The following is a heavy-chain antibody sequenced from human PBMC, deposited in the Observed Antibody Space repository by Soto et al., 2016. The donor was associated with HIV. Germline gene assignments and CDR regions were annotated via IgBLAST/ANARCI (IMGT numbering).Heavy chain of an antibody. Sequence: EVQLVESGGGLVQPGGSLRLSCAASGFTVSSNYMSWVRQAPGKGLEWVSVIYSGGSTYYADSVKGRFTISRDNSKNTLYLQMNSLRAEDTAVYYCARDGRDGYNYPRMAEDYWGQGTLVTVSS. J-gene: IGHJ4*02. CDR2: IYSGGST. D-gene: IGHD5-12*01. V-gene: IGHV3-66*01. CDR3: ARDGRDGYNYPRMAEDY. CDR1: GFTVSSNY.